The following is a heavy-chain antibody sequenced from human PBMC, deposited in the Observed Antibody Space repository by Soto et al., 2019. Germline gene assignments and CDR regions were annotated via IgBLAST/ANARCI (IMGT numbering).Heavy chain of an antibody. D-gene: IGHD2-2*01. Sequence: SETLSLTCTVSGDSISGGASFWSWIRQPPGKGLEWIANVYYRGSSYYNPSLKSRLTIPVDTTKTQFSLQLKSMTAADTAVYDCAKLSCTSSTCYFPGWFDPWGQGTLVTVSS. CDR2: VYYRGSS. V-gene: IGHV4-31*03. J-gene: IGHJ5*02. CDR3: AKLSCTSSTCYFPGWFDP. CDR1: GDSISGGASF.